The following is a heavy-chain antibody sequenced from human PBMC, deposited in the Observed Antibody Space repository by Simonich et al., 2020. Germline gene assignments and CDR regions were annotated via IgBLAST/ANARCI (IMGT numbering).Heavy chain of an antibody. CDR2: ISSSMSYI. D-gene: IGHD3-3*01. V-gene: IGHV3-21*01. CDR1: GFTFSSYS. Sequence: EVQLVESGGGLVKPGGSLRLSCAASGFTFSSYSMNWVRQAPVNGMELVSSISSSMSYIYYADSVKGRFTISRDNAKNSLYLQMNSLRAEDTAVYYCARKRFLEWFFDYWGQGTLVTVSS. J-gene: IGHJ4*02. CDR3: ARKRFLEWFFDY.